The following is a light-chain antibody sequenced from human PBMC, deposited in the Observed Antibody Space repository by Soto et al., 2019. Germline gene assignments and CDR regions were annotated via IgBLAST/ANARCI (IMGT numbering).Light chain of an antibody. CDR2: KNN. Sequence: QPVLTQPPSASGTPGQRVTISCSGGSYNVGKNLVYWYQQRPGTAPKLIIFKNNQRPSGVPDRFSGSNSGSSASLAISGLRSEDEADYFCATWDDSLNGFYVFGTGTKLTVL. J-gene: IGLJ1*01. V-gene: IGLV1-47*01. CDR1: SYNVGKNL. CDR3: ATWDDSLNGFYV.